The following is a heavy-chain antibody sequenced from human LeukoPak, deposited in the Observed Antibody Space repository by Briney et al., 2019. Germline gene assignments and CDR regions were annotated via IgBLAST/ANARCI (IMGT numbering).Heavy chain of an antibody. CDR3: AELGITMIGGV. V-gene: IGHV3-48*03. CDR1: GFTLSSYE. Sequence: GGSLRLSCAASGFTLSSYELNWVRQAPGKGLEGVSYICSSCSTIYYADFVKGRFTISRDNANNSLYLQMNSLRAEDTAVYYCAELGITMIGGVWGKGTTVTISS. D-gene: IGHD3-10*02. CDR2: ICSSCSTI. J-gene: IGHJ6*04.